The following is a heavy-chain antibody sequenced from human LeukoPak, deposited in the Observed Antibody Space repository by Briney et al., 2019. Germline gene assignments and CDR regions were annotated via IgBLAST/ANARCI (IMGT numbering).Heavy chain of an antibody. V-gene: IGHV3-30*02. CDR1: GLSVSSYG. Sequence: PGGSLRLSWAASGLSVSSYGMHWVRQAPGKGLGWVAVIWNDGSNKYYGDSVKGRFTISRDKSKNTLYLQMNSLRAEDTAVYYCAKDSTPARYCSGGSCYSSGFDYWGQGTLVTVSS. CDR2: IWNDGSNK. D-gene: IGHD2-15*01. J-gene: IGHJ4*02. CDR3: AKDSTPARYCSGGSCYSSGFDY.